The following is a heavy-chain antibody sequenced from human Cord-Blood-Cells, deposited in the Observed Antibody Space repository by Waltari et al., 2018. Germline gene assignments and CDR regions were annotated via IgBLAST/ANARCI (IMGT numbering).Heavy chain of an antibody. CDR2: IIPILGIA. CDR3: ARGIGYSYGPPFDY. J-gene: IGHJ4*02. Sequence: QVQLVQSGAEVKKPGSSVKVSCKASGGTFSSYAISWVRQAPGQGLEGMGRIIPILGIANYAQKFQGRVTITADKSTSTAYMELSSLRSEDTAVYYCARGIGYSYGPPFDYWGQGTLVTVSS. D-gene: IGHD5-18*01. CDR1: GGTFSSYA. V-gene: IGHV1-69*09.